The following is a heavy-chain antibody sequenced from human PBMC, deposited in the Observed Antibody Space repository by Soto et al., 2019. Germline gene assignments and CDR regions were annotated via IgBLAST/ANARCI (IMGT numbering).Heavy chain of an antibody. Sequence: QITLKESGPTLVKPTQTLTLTCTFSGFSLSTSGVGVGWIRQPPGKALEWLALIYWDDDKRYSPSLKIRLTITKDTSKNHVVLTMTTMDPVDTATYYCAYLYSSSWFDYWGQGTLVTVSS. CDR1: GFSLSTSGVG. V-gene: IGHV2-5*02. J-gene: IGHJ4*02. CDR2: IYWDDDK. D-gene: IGHD6-13*01. CDR3: AYLYSSSWFDY.